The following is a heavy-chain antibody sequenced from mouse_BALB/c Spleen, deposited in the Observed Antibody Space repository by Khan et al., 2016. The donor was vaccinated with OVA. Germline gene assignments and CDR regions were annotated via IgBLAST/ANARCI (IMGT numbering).Heavy chain of an antibody. J-gene: IGHJ3*01. V-gene: IGHV5-17*02. CDR1: GFTFRSFG. Sequence: EVELVESGGGLVKPGGSRKLTCTASGFTFRSFGMHWVRQAPEKGLEWVAYIGSDSSTIYYADTVKGRFTIPRDNPKNTLLLQLTSLRSEDKAMYYYANSRCWALVASWGHGSLVTVSA. CDR2: IGSDSSTI. CDR3: ANSRCWALVAS. D-gene: IGHD4-1*01.